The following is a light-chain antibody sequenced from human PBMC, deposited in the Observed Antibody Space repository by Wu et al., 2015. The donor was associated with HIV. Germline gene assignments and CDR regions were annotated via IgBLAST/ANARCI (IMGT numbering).Light chain of an antibody. CDR2: DAS. V-gene: IGKV3-11*01. J-gene: IGKJ4*01. Sequence: EIVLTQSPGTLSLSPGERATLSCRASQSINRNLAWYQQKPGQVPRLLIYDASNRAAGIPARFSGSGSGTDFTLTISNLEPEDFAVYHCQQRSNWPLTFGGGTKLEIK. CDR3: QQRSNWPLT. CDR1: QSINRN.